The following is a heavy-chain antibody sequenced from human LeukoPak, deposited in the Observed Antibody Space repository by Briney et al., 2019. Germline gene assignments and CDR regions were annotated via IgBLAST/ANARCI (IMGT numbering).Heavy chain of an antibody. J-gene: IGHJ4*02. V-gene: IGHV1-69*06. Sequence: SVKVSCKASGGTFSSYAISWVRQAPGQGLEWMGGIIPIFGTANYAQKFQGRVTITADKSTSTAYMELSSLRSEDTAVYYCARALFHTGYCSGGSCYTRHFDYWGQGTLVTVSS. CDR1: GGTFSSYA. CDR2: IIPIFGTA. CDR3: ARALFHTGYCSGGSCYTRHFDY. D-gene: IGHD2-15*01.